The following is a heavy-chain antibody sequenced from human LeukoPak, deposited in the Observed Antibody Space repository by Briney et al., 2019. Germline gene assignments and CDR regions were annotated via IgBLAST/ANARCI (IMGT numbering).Heavy chain of an antibody. D-gene: IGHD3-9*01. Sequence: PGRSLRLSCAASGFTFSSYAMHWVRQAPGKGLEWGAVISYDGSNKYYADSVKGRFTISRDNSKNTLYLQMNSLRAEDTAVYYCAREALRYFDWSIVRGLTLYYFDYWGQGTLVTVSS. J-gene: IGHJ4*02. CDR2: ISYDGSNK. V-gene: IGHV3-30-3*01. CDR1: GFTFSSYA. CDR3: AREALRYFDWSIVRGLTLYYFDY.